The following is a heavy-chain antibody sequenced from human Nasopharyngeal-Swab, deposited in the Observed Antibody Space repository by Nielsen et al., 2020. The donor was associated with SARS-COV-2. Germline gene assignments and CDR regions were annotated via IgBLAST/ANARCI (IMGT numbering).Heavy chain of an antibody. J-gene: IGHJ4*02. D-gene: IGHD3-22*01. Sequence: GGSLRLSCAASGFTFSSYAMHWVRQAPGKGLEWVAVISYDGSNKYYADSVKGRFAISRDNSKNTLYLQMSSLRAEDTAVYYCAKGRYYYDTSGHLLFDYWGQGTLVTVSS. CDR3: AKGRYYYDTSGHLLFDY. CDR1: GFTFSSYA. V-gene: IGHV3-30*09. CDR2: ISYDGSNK.